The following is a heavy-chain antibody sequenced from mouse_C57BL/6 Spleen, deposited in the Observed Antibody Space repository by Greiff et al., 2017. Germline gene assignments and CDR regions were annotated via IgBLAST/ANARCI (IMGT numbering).Heavy chain of an antibody. V-gene: IGHV1-78*01. CDR2: IYPRGGST. D-gene: IGHD1-1*01. Sequence: QVQLQQSDAELVKPGASVKISCKVSGYTFTDHTIHWMKQRPEQGLEWIGYIYPRGGSTKYNEKFKGKATLTADKSSSTAYMQLNSLTSEDSAVYFCAREPYYYGSKYYFDYWGQGTTLTVSS. CDR1: GYTFTDHT. J-gene: IGHJ2*01. CDR3: AREPYYYGSKYYFDY.